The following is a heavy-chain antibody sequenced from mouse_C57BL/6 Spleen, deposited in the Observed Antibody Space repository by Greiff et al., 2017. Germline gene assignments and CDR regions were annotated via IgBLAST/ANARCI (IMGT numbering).Heavy chain of an antibody. D-gene: IGHD4-1*01. CDR1: GFSLTSYG. CDR3: ARKVLGRYAMDD. J-gene: IGHJ4*01. CDR2: IWSGGST. V-gene: IGHV2-2*01. Sequence: VQLQQSGPGLVQPSQSLSITCTVSGFSLTSYGVHWVRQSPGKGLEWLGVIWSGGSTDYNAAFISRLSISKDNYKSQVFVKMNSLQAEDTAIYYCARKVLGRYAMDDWGQGTSVTFSS.